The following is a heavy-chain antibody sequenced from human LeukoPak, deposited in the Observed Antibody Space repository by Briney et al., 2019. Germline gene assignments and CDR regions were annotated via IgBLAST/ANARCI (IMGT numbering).Heavy chain of an antibody. V-gene: IGHV3-53*05. CDR3: AKDIWTAYGPEPIPTDY. CDR2: IYSGGST. D-gene: IGHD3/OR15-3a*01. J-gene: IGHJ4*02. CDR1: GFTASSNY. Sequence: GGSLRLSCAASGFTASSNYMSWVRQAPGKGLEWVSVIYSGGSTYYADSVKGRFTISRDNSKNTLYLQMNSLRAEDTAVYHCAKDIWTAYGPEPIPTDYWGQGTLVTVSS.